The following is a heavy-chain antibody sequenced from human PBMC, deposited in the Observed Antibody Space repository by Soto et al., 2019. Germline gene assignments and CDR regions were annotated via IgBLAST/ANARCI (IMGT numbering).Heavy chain of an antibody. Sequence: XESLRLACAASGFTFSDYDTSWIRQAPGKGLEWVSYISSSGSTIYYADSVKGRFTISRDNAKNSLYLQMNSLRAEDTAVYYCARAAVAGQRGPSWGQGTLVTVSS. CDR3: ARAAVAGQRGPS. V-gene: IGHV3-11*01. CDR2: ISSSGSTI. J-gene: IGHJ4*02. CDR1: GFTFSDYD. D-gene: IGHD6-19*01.